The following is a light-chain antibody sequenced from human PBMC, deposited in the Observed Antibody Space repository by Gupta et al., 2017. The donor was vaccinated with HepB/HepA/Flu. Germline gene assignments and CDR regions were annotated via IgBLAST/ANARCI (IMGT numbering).Light chain of an antibody. CDR3: HWYGTSPWT. Sequence: DIVLTQSPGTLSLSPGERATLTCRASQNITNKYLAWYQQKVGQAPRVLIYAASTRATGITDRFSGTGSGADFNLTISSLEPEDFAVYYCHWYGTSPWTFGPGTXVEIK. J-gene: IGKJ1*01. CDR2: AAS. CDR1: QNITNKY. V-gene: IGKV3-20*01.